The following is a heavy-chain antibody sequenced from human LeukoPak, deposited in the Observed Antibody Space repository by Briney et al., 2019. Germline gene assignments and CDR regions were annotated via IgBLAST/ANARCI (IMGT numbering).Heavy chain of an antibody. J-gene: IGHJ5*02. CDR1: GFTFSSYA. CDR2: ISGSGGST. CDR3: ARAVAGTHWFDP. D-gene: IGHD6-19*01. V-gene: IGHV3-23*01. Sequence: PGGSLRLSCAASGFTFSSYAMSWVRQAPGKGLEWVSAISGSGGSTYYADSVKGRFTISRDNSKNTLYLQMNSLRAEDTAVYYCARAVAGTHWFDPWGQGTLVIVSS.